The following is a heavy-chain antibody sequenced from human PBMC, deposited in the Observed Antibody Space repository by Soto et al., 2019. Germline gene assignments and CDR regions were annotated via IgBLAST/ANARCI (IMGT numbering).Heavy chain of an antibody. J-gene: IGHJ4*02. D-gene: IGHD3-3*01. CDR1: GFTFSSYA. CDR3: ARSLTIFGVVARFDK. CDR2: ISYDGTNK. Sequence: QVQLVESGGGVVQPGRSLRLSCAASGFTFSSYAMQWVRQAPGKGLEWVAGISYDGTNKYYADSMKGRFTISKDNSKNTLYLQMNSLRAEDTAVYYCARSLTIFGVVARFDKWGQGTPVTVSS. V-gene: IGHV3-30-3*01.